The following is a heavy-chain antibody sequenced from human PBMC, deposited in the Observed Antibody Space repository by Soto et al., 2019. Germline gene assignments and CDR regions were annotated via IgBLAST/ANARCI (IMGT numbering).Heavy chain of an antibody. Sequence: PGGSLRLSCAASGFTFSGSAMHWVRQASGKGLEWVGRIRSKANSYATAYAASVKGRFTISRDDSKNTAYLQMNSRKTEDTAVYYCTSLVVVAATLDYWGQGTLVTVSS. D-gene: IGHD2-15*01. J-gene: IGHJ4*02. V-gene: IGHV3-73*01. CDR3: TSLVVVAATLDY. CDR1: GFTFSGSA. CDR2: IRSKANSYAT.